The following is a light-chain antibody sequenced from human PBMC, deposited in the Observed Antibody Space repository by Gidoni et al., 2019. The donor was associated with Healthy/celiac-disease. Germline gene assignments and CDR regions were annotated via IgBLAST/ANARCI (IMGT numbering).Light chain of an antibody. J-gene: IGKJ1*01. V-gene: IGKV1-39*01. CDR1: QLISSY. CDR3: QQSYSTPWT. CDR2: ATC. Sequence: DIQMTQSPSSLSASVGDRVTITCRASQLISSYLNWYQQKPGKAPKLLIYATCSLESGVPSRFSGSGSGTDFTLTISSLQPEDFATYYCQQSYSTPWTFGQGTKVEIK.